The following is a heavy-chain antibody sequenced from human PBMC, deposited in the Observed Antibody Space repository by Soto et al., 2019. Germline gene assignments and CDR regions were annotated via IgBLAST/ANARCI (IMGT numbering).Heavy chain of an antibody. V-gene: IGHV3-23*01. CDR2: VAAGGGHT. D-gene: IGHD3-16*02. CDR3: ARRTSFLGAFDY. CDR1: GFSFDKYA. J-gene: IGHJ4*02. Sequence: GGSLRLSCVASGFSFDKYAMAWVRQAPGKGLEWVSHVAAGGGHTYYAESVKGRFTISRDNSKNTLFLQINNLRADDTAIYFCARRTSFLGAFDYWGQGVLVTVSS.